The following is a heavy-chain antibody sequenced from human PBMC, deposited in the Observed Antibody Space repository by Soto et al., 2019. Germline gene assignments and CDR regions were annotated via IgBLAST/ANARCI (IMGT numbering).Heavy chain of an antibody. CDR3: ANQESEWNDNFDY. CDR2: ISYDGTDE. Sequence: GGSLRLSCAASGFSFSSYGMHWVRQAPGKGLEWVAMISYDGTDEYYADSVKGRFTISRDNSKNAVYLQMNSLRAEDTAVYYWANQESEWNDNFDYWGQGTLVTVSS. V-gene: IGHV3-30*18. D-gene: IGHD1-1*01. CDR1: GFSFSSYG. J-gene: IGHJ4*02.